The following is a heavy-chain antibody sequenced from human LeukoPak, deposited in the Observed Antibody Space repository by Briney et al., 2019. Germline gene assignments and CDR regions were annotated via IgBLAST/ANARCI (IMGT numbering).Heavy chain of an antibody. D-gene: IGHD3/OR15-3a*01. Sequence: PSETLSLTCAVIGGSFNGYSWTWLRKAPGKGLEWIGDIDHGGYTRYTPSLKSRLIISVDTSNQQFSLNLRSATAADTAVYYCARLEGTSWTGFWLDPWGQGTLVTVSS. CDR3: ARLEGTSWTGFWLDP. CDR2: IDHGGYT. V-gene: IGHV4-34*01. J-gene: IGHJ5*02. CDR1: GGSFNGYS.